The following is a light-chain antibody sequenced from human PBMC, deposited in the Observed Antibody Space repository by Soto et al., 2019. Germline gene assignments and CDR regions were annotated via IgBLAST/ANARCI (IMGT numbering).Light chain of an antibody. CDR2: DAS. J-gene: IGKJ4*01. Sequence: EIVFTRSPATLSWSPGERASLSCRASQSVSSYLAWYQQKPGQAPRLLIYDASNRATGIPARFSGSGSGTDFTLTISSLEPEDFAVYYCQQRSNWPTFGGGTKVDIK. CDR1: QSVSSY. V-gene: IGKV3-11*01. CDR3: QQRSNWPT.